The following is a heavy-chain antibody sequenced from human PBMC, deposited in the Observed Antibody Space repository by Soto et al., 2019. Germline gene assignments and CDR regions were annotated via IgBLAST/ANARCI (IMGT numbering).Heavy chain of an antibody. D-gene: IGHD3-3*01. CDR3: ARQVGPLRFLEWTQGPYYYYYYMDV. CDR2: IYYSGST. Sequence: PSETLSLSCTVSGCSISSYYWSWIRQPPGKGLEWIGYIYYSGSTNYNPSLKSRVTISVDTSKNQFSLKLSSVTAADTAVYYCARQVGPLRFLEWTQGPYYYYYYMDVWGKGTTVTVSS. V-gene: IGHV4-59*08. CDR1: GCSISSYY. J-gene: IGHJ6*03.